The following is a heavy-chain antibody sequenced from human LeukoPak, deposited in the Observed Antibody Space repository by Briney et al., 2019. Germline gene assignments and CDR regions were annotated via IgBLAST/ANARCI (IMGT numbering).Heavy chain of an antibody. J-gene: IGHJ4*02. CDR1: GGSISSSNW. CDR3: ARVSGLWFGELSPITQLDY. D-gene: IGHD3-10*01. CDR2: IYHSGST. Sequence: SGTLSLTCAVSGGSISSSNWWSWVRQPPGKGLEWIGEIYHSGSTNYNPSLKSRVTISVDKSKNQFSLKLSSVTAAGTAVYYCARVSGLWFGELSPITQLDYWGQGTLVTVSS. V-gene: IGHV4-4*02.